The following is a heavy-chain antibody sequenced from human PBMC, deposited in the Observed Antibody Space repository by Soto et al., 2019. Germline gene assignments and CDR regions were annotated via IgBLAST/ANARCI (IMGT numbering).Heavy chain of an antibody. CDR2: INHSGST. Sequence: PSETLSLTCTVSGSSISRSNYYWSWIRQPPGKGLEWIGEINHSGSTNYNPSLKSRVTISVDTSKNQFSLKLSSATAADTAVYYCARVPHLYSSSWYSRAYNWFDPWGQGTLVTVSS. D-gene: IGHD6-13*01. V-gene: IGHV4-39*07. J-gene: IGHJ5*02. CDR1: GSSISRSNYY. CDR3: ARVPHLYSSSWYSRAYNWFDP.